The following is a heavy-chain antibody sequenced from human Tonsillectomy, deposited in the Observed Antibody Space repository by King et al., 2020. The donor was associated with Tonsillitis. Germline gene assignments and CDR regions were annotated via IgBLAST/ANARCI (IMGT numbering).Heavy chain of an antibody. V-gene: IGHV4-31*03. Sequence: VQLQESGPGLVKPSQTLSLTCTVSGGSISSGGYYWSWIRQHPGKGLEWIGYIYYSGSTYYNPSLKSRVTISVDTSKNQFYLKLSSVTAADTAVYYCARGGLWTNAFDIWGQGTMVTVSS. CDR1: GGSISSGGYY. CDR3: ARGGLWTNAFDI. CDR2: IYYSGST. J-gene: IGHJ3*02. D-gene: IGHD5-18*01.